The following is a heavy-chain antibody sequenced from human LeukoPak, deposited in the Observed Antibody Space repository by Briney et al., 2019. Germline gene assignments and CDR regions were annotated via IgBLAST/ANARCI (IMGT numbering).Heavy chain of an antibody. CDR2: ISGSGGST. J-gene: IGHJ6*02. CDR1: GFTFSSYA. CDR3: AKPSPMVRGVNYYYGMDV. D-gene: IGHD3-10*01. Sequence: PGGSLRLSCAASGFTFSSYAMSWVRQAPGKGLEWVSAISGSGGSTYYADSVKGRFTISRDNSKNTLYLQMNSLRAEDTAVYYCAKPSPMVRGVNYYYGMDVWGQGTTVTVSS. V-gene: IGHV3-23*01.